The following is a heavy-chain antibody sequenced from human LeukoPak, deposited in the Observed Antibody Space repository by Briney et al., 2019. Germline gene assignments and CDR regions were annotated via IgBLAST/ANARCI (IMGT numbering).Heavy chain of an antibody. D-gene: IGHD2-2*02. CDR3: VRDIHSADYGDN. Sequence: GGSLRLSCAASGFTFSSSWMHWVRQAPGKELVWVSRINSDGSSTNYADSVKGRFTISRDNAKNTLYLQMNSLRAEDTAVYYCVRDIHSADYGDNWGRGTLVTVSS. J-gene: IGHJ4*02. CDR1: GFTFSSSW. V-gene: IGHV3-74*01. CDR2: INSDGSST.